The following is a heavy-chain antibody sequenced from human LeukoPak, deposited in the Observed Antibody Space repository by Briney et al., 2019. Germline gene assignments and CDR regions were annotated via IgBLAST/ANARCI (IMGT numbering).Heavy chain of an antibody. CDR3: ARVTATVRFDC. J-gene: IGHJ4*02. CDR2: ISGTGGVT. D-gene: IGHD4-17*01. CDR1: GFTFTNYA. Sequence: GGSLRLSCAASGFTFTNYAMVWVRQAPEKGLEWVSTISGTGGVTYYTDSVRGRFTISRDNSKNTLYLQMNSLRAEETAIFYCARVTATVRFDCWGQGTLVTVSS. V-gene: IGHV3-23*01.